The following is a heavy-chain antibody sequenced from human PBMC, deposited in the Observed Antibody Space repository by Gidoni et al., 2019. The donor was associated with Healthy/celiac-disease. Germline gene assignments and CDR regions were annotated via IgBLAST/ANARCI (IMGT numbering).Heavy chain of an antibody. Sequence: QVQLQQWGAGLLKPSETLSLTCAVYGGSFCGYYCSWIRQPPGKGLEWIGGINHSGSTNYNPSLKSRVTISVDTSKNQFSLKLSSVTAADTAVYYCARGPKPYSSGWYWFDPWGQGTLVTVSS. D-gene: IGHD6-19*01. CDR2: INHSGST. J-gene: IGHJ5*02. CDR3: ARGPKPYSSGWYWFDP. CDR1: GGSFCGYY. V-gene: IGHV4-34*01.